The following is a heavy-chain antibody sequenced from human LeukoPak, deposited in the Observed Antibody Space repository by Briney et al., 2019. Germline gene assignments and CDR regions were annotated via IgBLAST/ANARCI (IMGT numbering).Heavy chain of an antibody. V-gene: IGHV3-23*01. J-gene: IGHJ4*02. Sequence: GGSLRLSCAASGFTFSSYAMSWVRQAPGKGLEWVSAISGSGGSTYYADSVKGRFTISRDNSKNTLYLQMNSLRAEDTAVYYCAKDRLPLHSGSYLDYWGQGTLVTVSS. CDR1: GFTFSSYA. CDR3: AKDRLPLHSGSYLDY. CDR2: ISGSGGST. D-gene: IGHD1-26*01.